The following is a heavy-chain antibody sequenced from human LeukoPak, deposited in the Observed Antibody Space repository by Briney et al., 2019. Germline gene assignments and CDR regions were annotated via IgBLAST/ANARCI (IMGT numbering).Heavy chain of an antibody. CDR1: GFTFSNYW. CDR2: INSDGSDT. CDR3: VRDNYGVDY. V-gene: IGHV3-74*01. Sequence: GGSLRLSCAASGFTFSNYWMQWVRRAPGKGLVWVSHINSDGSDTTYADSVKGRFTISRDNAKNTLYLQMNSLRAEDTAVYYCVRDNYGVDYWGQGTLVTVSS. D-gene: IGHD4-11*01. J-gene: IGHJ4*02.